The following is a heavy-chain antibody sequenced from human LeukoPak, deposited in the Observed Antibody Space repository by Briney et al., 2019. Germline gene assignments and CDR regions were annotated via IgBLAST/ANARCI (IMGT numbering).Heavy chain of an antibody. D-gene: IGHD3-3*01. Sequence: GASVKVSCKASGYTFTSYGIRWVRQAPGQGLEWMGWVSAYNGNTNYAQKLQGRVTMTTDTSTSTAYMELRSLRSDDTAVYYCARDPTTYYTIFRLSSWFDPWGQGTLVTVSS. V-gene: IGHV1-18*01. CDR3: ARDPTTYYTIFRLSSWFDP. J-gene: IGHJ5*02. CDR2: VSAYNGNT. CDR1: GYTFTSYG.